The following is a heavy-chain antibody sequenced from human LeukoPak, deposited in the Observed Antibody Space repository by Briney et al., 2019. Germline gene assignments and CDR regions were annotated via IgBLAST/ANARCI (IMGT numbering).Heavy chain of an antibody. D-gene: IGHD3-16*01. CDR3: ARDPLGGVILTDD. CDR1: GFTFSSYW. Sequence: GGSLRLSCAASGFTFSSYWMSWVRQAPGKGLEWVANIKQDGSEKYYVDSVKGRFIISRDNAKNSLYLQMNSLRAEDTAVYYRARDPLGGVILTDDWGQGTLVTVSS. V-gene: IGHV3-7*01. CDR2: IKQDGSEK. J-gene: IGHJ4*02.